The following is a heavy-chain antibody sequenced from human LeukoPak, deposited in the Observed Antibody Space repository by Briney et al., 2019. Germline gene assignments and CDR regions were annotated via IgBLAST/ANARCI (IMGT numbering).Heavy chain of an antibody. CDR3: ARGGQLWPHFDY. Sequence: SQTLSLTCTVSGGSISSGGYYWSWIRQHPGKGLEWIGYIYYSGSTYCNPSLKSRVTISVDTSKNQFSLKLSSVTAADTAVYYCARGGQLWPHFDYWGQGTLVTVSS. V-gene: IGHV4-31*03. CDR2: IYYSGST. D-gene: IGHD5-18*01. CDR1: GGSISSGGYY. J-gene: IGHJ4*02.